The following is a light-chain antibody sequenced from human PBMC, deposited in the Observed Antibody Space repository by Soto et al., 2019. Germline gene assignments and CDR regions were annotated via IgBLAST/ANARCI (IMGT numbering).Light chain of an antibody. CDR3: QQYNNWPET. CDR2: GAS. Sequence: RAIITVSPGERATLSCRASQSVSSNLAWYQQKPGQAPRLLIYGASTRATGIPARFSGSGSGTEFTLTISSLHSEDSAVYYCQQYNNWPETFGQGTEV. V-gene: IGKV3-15*01. CDR1: QSVSSN. J-gene: IGKJ1*01.